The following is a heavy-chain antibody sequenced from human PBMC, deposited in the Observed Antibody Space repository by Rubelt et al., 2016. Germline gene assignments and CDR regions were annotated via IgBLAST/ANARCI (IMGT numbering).Heavy chain of an antibody. J-gene: IGHJ5*02. D-gene: IGHD3-3*01. CDR1: GGSISSGGYY. V-gene: IGHV4-31*03. CDR3: AREASGITVFGETAGWFDP. Sequence: QVQLQESGPGLVKPSQTLSLTCTVSGGSISSGGYYWAWIRQHPGKGLEWIGYIYYTGSTYYNPSLESRFSISVDTSKNQFSLKLTSVTAADTAVYYCAREASGITVFGETAGWFDPWGRGTQVTVSS. CDR2: IYYTGST.